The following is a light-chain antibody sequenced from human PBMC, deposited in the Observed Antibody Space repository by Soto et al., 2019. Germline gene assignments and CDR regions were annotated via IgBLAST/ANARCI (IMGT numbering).Light chain of an antibody. Sequence: TQSPAAPAFSPGGASPRSCRASQSVSGYIGWYQQKPGQAPRLLIYADSNRATGIPARFSGSGSGTDFTLTISSLEPEDFSVYYCQQRYNWPITFGQGTRLEIK. CDR2: ADS. J-gene: IGKJ5*01. CDR3: QQRYNWPIT. V-gene: IGKV3-11*01. CDR1: QSVSGY.